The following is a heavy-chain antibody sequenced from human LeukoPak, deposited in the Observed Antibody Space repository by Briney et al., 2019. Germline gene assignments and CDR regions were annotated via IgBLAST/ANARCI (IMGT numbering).Heavy chain of an antibody. V-gene: IGHV4-31*03. CDR2: IYYSGST. D-gene: IGHD1-26*01. J-gene: IGHJ5*02. CDR1: GGSISSGGYY. Sequence: SQTLSLTCTVSGGSISSGGYYWSWIRQHPGKGLEWIGYIYYSGSTYYNPSLKSRVTISVDTSKNQFFLKLSSVTAADTAVYYCARFGGGSLGWFDPWGQGTLVTVSS. CDR3: ARFGGGSLGWFDP.